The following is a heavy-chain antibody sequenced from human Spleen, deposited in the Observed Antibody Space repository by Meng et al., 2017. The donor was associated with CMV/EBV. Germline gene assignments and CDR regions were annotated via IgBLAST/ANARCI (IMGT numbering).Heavy chain of an antibody. CDR3: ARRGSSSSWFQVDY. CDR2: ISAYNGNT. J-gene: IGHJ4*02. CDR1: GYTFTGYY. D-gene: IGHD6-13*01. Sequence: ASVKVSCKASGYTFTGYYMHWVRQAPGQGFEWMGWISAYNGNTNYAQKLQGRVTMTTDTSTSTAYMELRSLRSDDTAVYYCARRGSSSSWFQVDYWGQGTLVTVSS. V-gene: IGHV1-18*04.